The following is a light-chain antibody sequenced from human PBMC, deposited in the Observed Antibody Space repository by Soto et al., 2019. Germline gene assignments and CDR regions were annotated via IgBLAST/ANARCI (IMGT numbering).Light chain of an antibody. Sequence: QSALTQPPSVSGSPGQSVTISCSGTIADVTAYYRVSWYQQTPGPAPKLMIFDASNRPSGVPDRFSGSRSGTTASLTISGLHDDEEGDYYWSVYTRTSTYVFGAGTKLTVL. CDR2: DAS. V-gene: IGLV2-18*01. CDR3: SVYTRTSTYV. J-gene: IGLJ2*01. CDR1: IADVTAYYR.